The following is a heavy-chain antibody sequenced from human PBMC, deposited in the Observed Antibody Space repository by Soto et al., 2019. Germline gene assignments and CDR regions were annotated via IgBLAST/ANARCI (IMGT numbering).Heavy chain of an antibody. CDR3: ARSPIYYYDSSGYYYYYFDY. CDR2: INAGNGNT. V-gene: IGHV1-3*01. Sequence: ASVKVSCKASGYTFTSYAMHWVRQAPGQRLEWMGWINAGNGNTKYSQKFQGRVTITRDTSASPAYMELSSLRSEDTAVYYCARSPIYYYDSSGYYYYYFDYWGQGTLVTVSS. J-gene: IGHJ4*02. D-gene: IGHD3-22*01. CDR1: GYTFTSYA.